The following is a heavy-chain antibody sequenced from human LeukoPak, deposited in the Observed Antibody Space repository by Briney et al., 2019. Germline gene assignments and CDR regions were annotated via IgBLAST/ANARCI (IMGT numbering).Heavy chain of an antibody. CDR1: GFTFSSYS. Sequence: PGGSLRLSCAASGFTFSSYSMNWVRQAPGKGLEWVSSISSSSSYIYYADSVKGRFTISRDNAKNSLYLQMNSLRAEDTAVYYCAKGEAYCGGDCYPDWGQGTLVTVSS. CDR2: ISSSSSYI. CDR3: AKGEAYCGGDCYPD. V-gene: IGHV3-21*04. D-gene: IGHD2-21*02. J-gene: IGHJ4*02.